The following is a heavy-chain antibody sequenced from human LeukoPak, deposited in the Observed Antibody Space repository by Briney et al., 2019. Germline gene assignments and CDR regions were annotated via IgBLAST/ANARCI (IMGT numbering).Heavy chain of an antibody. CDR2: INPNSGST. CDR1: GYTFTGYY. Sequence: ASVKVSCKASGYTFTGYYMHWVRQAPGQGLEWMGWINPNSGSTNYAQKFQGRVTMTRDTSISTAYMELSRLRSDDTAVYYCARDHYTSSWYRFYPWGQGNLITVSS. V-gene: IGHV1-2*02. J-gene: IGHJ5*02. CDR3: ARDHYTSSWYRFYP. D-gene: IGHD6-13*01.